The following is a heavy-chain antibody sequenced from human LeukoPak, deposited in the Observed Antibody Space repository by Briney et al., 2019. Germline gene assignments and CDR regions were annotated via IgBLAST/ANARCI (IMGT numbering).Heavy chain of an antibody. Sequence: SETLSLTCTVSGYSISSGYYWGWIRQPPGKGLEWIGSIYHSGSTYYNPSLKSRVTISVDTSKNQFSLKLSSVTAADTAVYYCARVGAHDFWSGYYRPFDDWGQGTLVTVSS. D-gene: IGHD3-3*01. CDR1: GYSISSGYY. J-gene: IGHJ4*02. V-gene: IGHV4-38-2*02. CDR3: ARVGAHDFWSGYYRPFDD. CDR2: IYHSGST.